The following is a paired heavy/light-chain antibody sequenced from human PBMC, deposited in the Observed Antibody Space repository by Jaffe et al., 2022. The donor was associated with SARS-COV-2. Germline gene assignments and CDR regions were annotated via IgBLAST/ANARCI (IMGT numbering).Heavy chain of an antibody. V-gene: IGHV3-15*01. CDR2: IRRKTDVGTP. J-gene: IGHJ5*02. CDR1: GFSFSNTF. Sequence: EVRLVESGGGLVKPGGSLRLSCAASGFSFSNTFMTWARQAPGKGLEWVGRIRRKTDVGTPDYAAPVKDRFTISRDDSKNTLYLEMNNLKIEDTAVYYCLFGDLGEAWGQGTLVTVSS. CDR3: LFGDLGEA. D-gene: IGHD4-17*01.
Light chain of an antibody. CDR2: RNN. V-gene: IGLV10-54*04. CDR3: IAWDSSLSAYV. CDR1: SNNVGDQG. J-gene: IGLJ1*01. Sequence: QAGLTQPPSVSKGLRQAATLTCTGDSNNVGDQGAAWLQQHQGHPPKLLSYRNNNRLSGISERFSASRSGNTASLTITGLQPDDEADYYCIAWDSSLSAYVFGTGTTVTVL.